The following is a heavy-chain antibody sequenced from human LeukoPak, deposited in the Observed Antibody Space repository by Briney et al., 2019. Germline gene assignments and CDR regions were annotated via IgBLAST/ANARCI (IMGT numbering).Heavy chain of an antibody. V-gene: IGHV3-23*01. Sequence: GGALRLSCAASGFTFSSYAMSWVRQAAGKGLEWVSAISGSGGSTYYADSVKGRFTISRDNSKNTLYLQMNSLRAEDTAVYYCAKDGTRYCSGGSCYSTPYWGQGTLVTVSS. D-gene: IGHD2-15*01. J-gene: IGHJ4*02. CDR3: AKDGTRYCSGGSCYSTPY. CDR1: GFTFSSYA. CDR2: ISGSGGST.